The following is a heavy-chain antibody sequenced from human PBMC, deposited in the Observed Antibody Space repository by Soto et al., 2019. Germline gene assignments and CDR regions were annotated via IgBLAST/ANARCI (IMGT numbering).Heavy chain of an antibody. CDR1: GCSISSSSYY. J-gene: IGHJ5*02. Sequence: PSETLSLTCTVSGCSISSSSYYWGWIRQPPGKGLEWIGSIYYSGSTYYNPSLKSRVTISVDTSKNQFSLKLSSVTAADTAVYYCARSYYDILTGYPNWFDPWGQGTLVTVSS. D-gene: IGHD3-9*01. CDR3: ARSYYDILTGYPNWFDP. CDR2: IYYSGST. V-gene: IGHV4-39*01.